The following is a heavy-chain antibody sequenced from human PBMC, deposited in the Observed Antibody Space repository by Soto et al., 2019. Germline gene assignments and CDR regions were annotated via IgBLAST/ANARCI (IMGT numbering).Heavy chain of an antibody. CDR2: ISGSGGST. CDR3: ASGGPKPHCSGGSCYDY. Sequence: EVQLLESGGGLVQPGGSLRLSCAASGFTFSSYAMSWVRQAPGKGLEWVSAISGSGGSTYYADSVKGRFTISRDTSKNTLYLQMNSRRAEDTAVYYCASGGPKPHCSGGSCYDYWGQGTLVTVSS. D-gene: IGHD2-15*01. V-gene: IGHV3-23*01. CDR1: GFTFSSYA. J-gene: IGHJ4*02.